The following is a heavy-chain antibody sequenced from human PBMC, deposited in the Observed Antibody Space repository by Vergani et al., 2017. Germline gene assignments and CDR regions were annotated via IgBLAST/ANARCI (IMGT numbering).Heavy chain of an antibody. V-gene: IGHV4-38-2*02. D-gene: IGHD6-19*01. CDR3: ARVMAGDDAFDI. CDR2: IYHSGST. CDR1: GYSISSGYY. J-gene: IGHJ3*02. Sequence: QVQLQESGPGLVKPSETLSLTCTVSGYSISSGYYWGWIRQPPGKWLEWIGSIYHSGSTYYNPSLKSRVTISVDTSKNQFSLKLSSVTAADTAVYYCARVMAGDDAFDIWGQGTMVTVSS.